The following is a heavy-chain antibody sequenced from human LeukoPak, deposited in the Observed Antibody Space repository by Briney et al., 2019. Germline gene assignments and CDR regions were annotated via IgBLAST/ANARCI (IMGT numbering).Heavy chain of an antibody. CDR2: IDPSDSYT. CDR3: ARQSDIAAPGDAFDL. Sequence: GESLKISCKGSGYSFTSYWISWVRQLPGKGLEWMGRIDPSDSYTKYSPSFQGHVTLSADKSISTAYLQWSSLKASDTAMYFCARQSDIAAPGDAFDLWGQGTMVTVSS. J-gene: IGHJ3*01. V-gene: IGHV5-10-1*01. D-gene: IGHD6-13*01. CDR1: GYSFTSYW.